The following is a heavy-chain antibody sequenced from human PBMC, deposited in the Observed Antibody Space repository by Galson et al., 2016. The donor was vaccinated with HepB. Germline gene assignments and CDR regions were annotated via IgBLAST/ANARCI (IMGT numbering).Heavy chain of an antibody. CDR3: ARTIVSAARGAFDI. J-gene: IGHJ3*02. CDR2: IYSSGST. CDR1: GDSISSYY. Sequence: TLSLTCTVSGDSISSYYWSWLRQPAGKGLEWIGRIYSSGSTNYNPSLKSRVTMPVDTSKNQFSLKLSSVTGADTAVYYCARTIVSAARGAFDIWGQGTMVTVSS. D-gene: IGHD2-2*01. V-gene: IGHV4-4*07.